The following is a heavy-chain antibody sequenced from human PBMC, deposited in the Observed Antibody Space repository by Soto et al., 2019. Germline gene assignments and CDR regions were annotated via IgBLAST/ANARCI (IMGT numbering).Heavy chain of an antibody. J-gene: IGHJ4*02. D-gene: IGHD2-2*01. CDR1: GFTFSSYA. CDR3: AKGVFVVVVPAAIYFDY. CDR2: ISGSGGST. V-gene: IGHV3-23*01. Sequence: SLRLSCAASGFTFSSYAMSWVRQAPGKGLEWVSAISGSGGSTYYADSVKGRFTISRDNSKNTLYLQMNSLRAEDTAVYYCAKGVFVVVVPAAIYFDYWGQGTLVTVSS.